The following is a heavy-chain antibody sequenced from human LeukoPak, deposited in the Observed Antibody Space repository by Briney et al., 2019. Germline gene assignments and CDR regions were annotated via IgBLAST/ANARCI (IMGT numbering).Heavy chain of an antibody. CDR2: INPSGGST. CDR1: GYTFTNYY. D-gene: IGHD3-22*01. Sequence: GASVKVSCKASGYTFTNYYIHWVRQAPGQGLEWMGIINPSGGSTFYTQKFRGRVTMTRDTSTSTVYMELSSLRSEDTAVYYCASESSGYSVPRIDVWGQGTLVTVSS. V-gene: IGHV1-46*03. J-gene: IGHJ4*02. CDR3: ASESSGYSVPRIDV.